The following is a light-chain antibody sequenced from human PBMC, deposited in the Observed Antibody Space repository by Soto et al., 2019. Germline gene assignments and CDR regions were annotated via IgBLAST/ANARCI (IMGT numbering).Light chain of an antibody. Sequence: EIVLTQSPAPLSLSPGERAPLSCRASQSVSSYLAWYQHKPGQAPRLLIYDASNSATGIPARFSGSGSGTDFTLSMSSLEPEDFAVYYCQQRTTFGRGTKVYIK. V-gene: IGKV3-11*01. CDR3: QQRTT. CDR1: QSVSSY. J-gene: IGKJ3*01. CDR2: DAS.